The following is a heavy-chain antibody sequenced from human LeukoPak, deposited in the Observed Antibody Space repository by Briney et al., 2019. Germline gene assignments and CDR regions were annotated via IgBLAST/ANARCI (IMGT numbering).Heavy chain of an antibody. D-gene: IGHD3-9*01. CDR3: ARRSLRRYYDILTGYWNNYFDY. CDR1: GGSISSGSYY. J-gene: IGHJ4*02. CDR2: IYTGGNT. Sequence: SQTLSLTCTVSGGSISSGSYYWSWIREPAGKRLEWIGRIYTGGNTNYNPSLKSRVTISVDTSKNQFSLKLSSVTAADTAVYYCARRSLRRYYDILTGYWNNYFDYWGQGTLVTVSS. V-gene: IGHV4-61*02.